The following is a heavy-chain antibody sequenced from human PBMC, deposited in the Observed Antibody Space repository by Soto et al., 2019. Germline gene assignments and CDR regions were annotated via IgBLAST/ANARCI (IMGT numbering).Heavy chain of an antibody. CDR3: ARGGRGIAAAGSFDY. CDR1: GGSISSYY. Sequence: SETLSLTCTVSGGSISSYYWGWIRQPPGKGLEWIGYIYYSGSTNYNPSLKSRVTISVDTSKNQFSLKLSSVTAADTAVYYCARGGRGIAAAGSFDYWGQGTLVTVSS. V-gene: IGHV4-59*01. J-gene: IGHJ4*02. CDR2: IYYSGST. D-gene: IGHD6-13*01.